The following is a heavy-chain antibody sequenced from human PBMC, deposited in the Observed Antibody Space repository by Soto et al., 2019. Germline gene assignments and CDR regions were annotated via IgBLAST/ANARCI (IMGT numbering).Heavy chain of an antibody. Sequence: PGGSLRLSCAASGFTFSSYAMSWVRQAPGKGLEWVSAISGSGGSTYYADSVKGRFTISRDNSKNTLYLQMNSLRAEDTAVYYCAKGGWDFVVVVPAAMRWGTVYYYYMDVWGKGTTVTVSS. CDR1: GFTFSSYA. CDR3: AKGGWDFVVVVPAAMRWGTVYYYYMDV. J-gene: IGHJ6*03. D-gene: IGHD2-2*01. CDR2: ISGSGGST. V-gene: IGHV3-23*01.